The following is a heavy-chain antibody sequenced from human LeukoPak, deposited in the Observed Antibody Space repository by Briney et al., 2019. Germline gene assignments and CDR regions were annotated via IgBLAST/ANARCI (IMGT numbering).Heavy chain of an antibody. V-gene: IGHV4-4*02. CDR2: IYHSGNT. CDR1: GGSISSRNW. J-gene: IGHJ4*02. Sequence: SGTLSLTCAVSGGSISSRNWWSWVRQPPGKGLEWIGTIYHSGNTYYNPSLKSRVTISIDTSKNQFSLKLRSVTATDTAVYYCARVRRSRLAELDYWGQGTLVTVSS. D-gene: IGHD3-16*01. CDR3: ARVRRSRLAELDY.